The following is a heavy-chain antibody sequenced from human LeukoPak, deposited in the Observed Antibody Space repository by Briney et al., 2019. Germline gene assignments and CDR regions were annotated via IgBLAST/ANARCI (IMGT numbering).Heavy chain of an antibody. Sequence: PSETLSLTCTVSGGSISSSSYYWGWLRQPPGKGLEWIGSIYYSGSTYYNPSLQSRVTISVDTSKNQFSLKLSSVTAADTAVYYCAREGAARLHYYYYYYMDVWGKGTTVTVSS. D-gene: IGHD6-6*01. CDR3: AREGAARLHYYYYYYMDV. V-gene: IGHV4-39*07. CDR2: IYYSGST. CDR1: GGSISSSSYY. J-gene: IGHJ6*03.